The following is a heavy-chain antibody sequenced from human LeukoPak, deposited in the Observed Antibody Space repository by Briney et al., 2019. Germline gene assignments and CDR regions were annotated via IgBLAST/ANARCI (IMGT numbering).Heavy chain of an antibody. CDR1: GGTFSSYA. Sequence: GASVKVSCKASGGTFSSYAISWVRQAPGQGLEWMGGIIPIFGTANYAQKFQGRVTITADESTSTAYMELSSLRSEDTAVYYCARVARRDGYASDAFDIWGQGTMVTVSS. V-gene: IGHV1-69*13. D-gene: IGHD5-24*01. CDR2: IIPIFGTA. J-gene: IGHJ3*02. CDR3: ARVARRDGYASDAFDI.